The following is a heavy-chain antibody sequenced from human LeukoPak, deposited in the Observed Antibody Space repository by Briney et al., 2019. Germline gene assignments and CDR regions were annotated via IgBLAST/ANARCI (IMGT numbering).Heavy chain of an antibody. D-gene: IGHD2/OR15-2a*01. CDR3: VREGEGPLSKDFDY. CDR1: GFTFTDHY. V-gene: IGHV1-2*02. CDR2: IGPHSTFT. Sequence: ASVKVSCKSSGFTFTDHYIHWVRQGPGQGLEWMGYIGPHSTFTSSPQEFQGRVTMTRDASMSTAYMELTRLTSDDTVVYYCVREGEGPLSKDFDYWGQGTLVTVSS. J-gene: IGHJ4*02.